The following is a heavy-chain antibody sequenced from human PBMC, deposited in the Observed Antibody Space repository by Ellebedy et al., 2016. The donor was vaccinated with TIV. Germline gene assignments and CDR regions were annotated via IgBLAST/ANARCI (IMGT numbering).Heavy chain of an antibody. D-gene: IGHD2-8*02. CDR2: IIPIFGTP. CDR3: AKLAGVHSWYFDY. V-gene: IGHV1-69*13. CDR1: GGTFSSDP. J-gene: IGHJ4*02. Sequence: AASVKVSCKASGGTFSSDPFSWVRQAPGQGLEWVGGIIPIFGTPDYAQKFQGRVTITADESTSTVHMELSSLRSEDTAVYYCAKLAGVHSWYFDYWGQGTLVTVSS.